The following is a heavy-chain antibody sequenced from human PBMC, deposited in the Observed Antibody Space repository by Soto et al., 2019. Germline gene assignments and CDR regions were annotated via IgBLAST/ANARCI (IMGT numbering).Heavy chain of an antibody. CDR2: ISGSGGST. V-gene: IGHV3-23*01. CDR1: VFTFISYA. J-gene: IGHJ1*01. CDR3: AKGCTNGVCYFGY. Sequence: GWSLRLSCASSVFTFISYAMSWVRQAPGKGLEWVSAISGSGGSTYYADSVKGRFTISRDNSKNTLYLQMNSLRAEDTAVYYCAKGCTNGVCYFGYWGQGTLVTVSS. D-gene: IGHD2-8*01.